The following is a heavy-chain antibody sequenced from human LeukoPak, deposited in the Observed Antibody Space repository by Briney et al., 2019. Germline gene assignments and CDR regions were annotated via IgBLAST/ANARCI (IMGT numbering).Heavy chain of an antibody. CDR1: GFTFSSYA. Sequence: PGASLRLSCAASGFTFSSYAMSWVRQAPGKGLEWVSAISGSGGSTYYADSVKGRFTISRDNSKNTLYLQMNSLRAEDTAVYYCAKVGPYSNAFYHYYGMDVWGQGTTVTVSS. V-gene: IGHV3-23*01. CDR2: ISGSGGST. J-gene: IGHJ6*02. CDR3: AKVGPYSNAFYHYYGMDV. D-gene: IGHD4-11*01.